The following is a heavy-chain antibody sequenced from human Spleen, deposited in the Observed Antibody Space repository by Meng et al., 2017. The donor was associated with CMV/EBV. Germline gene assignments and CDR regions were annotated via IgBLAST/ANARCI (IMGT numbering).Heavy chain of an antibody. CDR1: GGSISSYY. J-gene: IGHJ4*02. CDR3: ARGGSWYVFDY. D-gene: IGHD6-13*01. Sequence: SETLSLTCTVSGGSISSYYWSWIRQPPGKGLEWIGYIYYSGSTNYNPSLKSRVTISVDTSKNQFSLKLSSVTAADTAVYYCARGGSWYVFDYWGQGTLVTVSS. V-gene: IGHV4-59*12. CDR2: IYYSGST.